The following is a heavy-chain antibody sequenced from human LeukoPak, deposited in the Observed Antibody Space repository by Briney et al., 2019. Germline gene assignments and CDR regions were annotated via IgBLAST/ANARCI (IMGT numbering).Heavy chain of an antibody. CDR3: ARLRGGYRLY. Sequence: GGSLRLSCAASGFTFSDYEMNWVRQAPGKGLEWVSYISSSGSTIYYADSVKGRSTISRGNAKNSLYLQINSLRAEDTAVYYCARLRGGYRLYWGQGTLVTVSS. CDR2: ISSSGSTI. D-gene: IGHD5-24*01. CDR1: GFTFSDYE. V-gene: IGHV3-48*03. J-gene: IGHJ4*02.